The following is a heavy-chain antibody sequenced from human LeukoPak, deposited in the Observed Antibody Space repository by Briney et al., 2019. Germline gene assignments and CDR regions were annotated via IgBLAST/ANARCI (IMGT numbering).Heavy chain of an antibody. D-gene: IGHD3-22*01. CDR2: IIPIFGTA. Sequence: SVKVSCKASGGTFSSYAISWLRQAPGQGLEWMGGIIPIFGTANYAQKFQGRVTITTDESTSTAYMELSSLRSEDTAVYYCARDGNDSSGYYPPYFDYWGQGTLVTVSS. CDR1: GGTFSSYA. J-gene: IGHJ4*02. V-gene: IGHV1-69*05. CDR3: ARDGNDSSGYYPPYFDY.